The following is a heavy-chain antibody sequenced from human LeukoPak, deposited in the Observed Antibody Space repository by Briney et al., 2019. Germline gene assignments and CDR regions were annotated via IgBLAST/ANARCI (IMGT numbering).Heavy chain of an antibody. V-gene: IGHV3-21*01. Sequence: KTAGSLTLSCVGSGFTFTSYDMSWVRQAPGKGLEWLSSISSTSTNIHYADSEKGRFTISRANANNSLYLQMNSLRAEDTAVYCCARDGYCSSTCCFDYWGQGTLVTVSS. J-gene: IGHJ4*02. CDR1: GFTFTSYD. CDR2: ISSTSTNI. D-gene: IGHD2-2*03. CDR3: ARDGYCSSTCCFDY.